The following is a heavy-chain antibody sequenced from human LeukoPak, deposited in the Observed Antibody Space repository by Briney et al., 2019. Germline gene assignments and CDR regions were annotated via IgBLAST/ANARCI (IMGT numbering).Heavy chain of an antibody. Sequence: SETLSLTCAVYGGSFSGYYWSWIRQPPGKGLEWIGEINHSGSTNYNPSLKSRVTISVDRSKNQFSLKLSSVTAADTAVYYCARDYDYYDSSGLDAFDIWGQGTMVTVSS. CDR2: INHSGST. CDR3: ARDYDYYDSSGLDAFDI. V-gene: IGHV4-34*01. D-gene: IGHD3-22*01. CDR1: GGSFSGYY. J-gene: IGHJ3*02.